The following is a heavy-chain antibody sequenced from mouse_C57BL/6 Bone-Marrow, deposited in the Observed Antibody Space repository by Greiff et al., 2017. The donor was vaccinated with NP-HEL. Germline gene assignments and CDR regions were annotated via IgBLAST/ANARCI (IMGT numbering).Heavy chain of an antibody. CDR3: ARSLHYYGSSYYYAMDY. V-gene: IGHV5-6*01. J-gene: IGHJ4*01. Sequence: EVQLVESGGDLVKPGGSLKLSCAASGFTFSSYGMSWVRQTPDKRLEWVATISSGGSYTYYPDSVKGRFTISRDNAKNTLYLQMSSLKSEDTAMYYCARSLHYYGSSYYYAMDYWGQGTSVTVSS. D-gene: IGHD1-1*01. CDR1: GFTFSSYG. CDR2: ISSGGSYT.